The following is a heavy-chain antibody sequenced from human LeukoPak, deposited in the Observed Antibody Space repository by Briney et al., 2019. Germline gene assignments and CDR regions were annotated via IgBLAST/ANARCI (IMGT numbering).Heavy chain of an antibody. CDR2: IKSKTDGGTT. Sequence: PGGSLRLSCAAPGFTFSNAWMSWVRQAPGKGLEWVGRIKSKTDGGTTDYAAPVKGRFTISRDDSKNTLYLQMNSLKTEDTAVYYCTTGPGIAIELDYWGQGTLVTVSS. J-gene: IGHJ4*02. CDR3: TTGPGIAIELDY. CDR1: GFTFSNAW. D-gene: IGHD6-13*01. V-gene: IGHV3-15*01.